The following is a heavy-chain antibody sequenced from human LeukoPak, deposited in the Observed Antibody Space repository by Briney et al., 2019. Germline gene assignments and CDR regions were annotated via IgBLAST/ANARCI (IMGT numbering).Heavy chain of an antibody. CDR1: GFTFDDYA. CDR2: ISWNSGSI. V-gene: IGHV3-9*03. J-gene: IGHJ4*02. D-gene: IGHD6-6*01. CDR3: AKGFGGGSSGLDY. Sequence: PGGSLRLSCAASGFTFDDYAMHWVRQAPGKGLEWVSGISWNSGSIGYADSVKGRFTISRDNAKNSLYLQMNSLRAEDMALYYCAKGFGGGSSGLDYWGQGTLVTVSS.